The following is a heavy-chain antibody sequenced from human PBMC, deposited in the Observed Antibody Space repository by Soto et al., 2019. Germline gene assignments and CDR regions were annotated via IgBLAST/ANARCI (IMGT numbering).Heavy chain of an antibody. CDR1: GFTLSNYW. CDR2: ISSDGSST. Sequence: GGSLRLSCAASGFTLSNYWMHWARQAPGKGLVWVSRISSDGSSTNYADSVKGRFTISRDNAKNTLHLQMNSLRAEDTAVYYCARVPYCSSSSCYSYFDSWGQGTLVTVS. V-gene: IGHV3-74*01. J-gene: IGHJ4*02. CDR3: ARVPYCSSSSCYSYFDS. D-gene: IGHD2-2*01.